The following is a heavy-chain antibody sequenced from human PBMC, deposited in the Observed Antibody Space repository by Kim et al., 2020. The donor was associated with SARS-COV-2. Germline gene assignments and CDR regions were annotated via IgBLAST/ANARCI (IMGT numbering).Heavy chain of an antibody. D-gene: IGHD3-10*01. Sequence: ASVKVSCKASGYTFTSYYMHWVRQAPGQGLEWMGIINPSGGSTSYAQKFQGRVTMTRDTSTSTVYMELSSLRSEDTAVYYCASTLDYYGSGSGFDYWGQGTLVTVSS. J-gene: IGHJ4*02. CDR3: ASTLDYYGSGSGFDY. CDR2: INPSGGST. V-gene: IGHV1-46*01. CDR1: GYTFTSYY.